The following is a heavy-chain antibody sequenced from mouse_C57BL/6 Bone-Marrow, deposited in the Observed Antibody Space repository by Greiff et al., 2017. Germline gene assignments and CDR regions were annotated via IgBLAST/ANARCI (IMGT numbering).Heavy chain of an antibody. CDR3: ARGGLLFDY. V-gene: IGHV1-26*01. Sequence: VQLQQSGPELVKPGASVKISCKASGYTFTDYYMNWVKQSHGKSLEWIGDINPNNGGTSYNQKFKGKATLTVDKSSSTAYMELRSLTSEDSAVYYCARGGLLFDYWGKGTTLTVSS. CDR1: GYTFTDYY. CDR2: INPNNGGT. D-gene: IGHD2-3*01. J-gene: IGHJ2*01.